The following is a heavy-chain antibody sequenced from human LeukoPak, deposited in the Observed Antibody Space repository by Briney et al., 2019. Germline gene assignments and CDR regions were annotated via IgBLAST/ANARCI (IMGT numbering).Heavy chain of an antibody. Sequence: GGSLRLPCAASGFTFDDCAMHWVRQAPGKGLEWVSLISGDGGSTYYADSVKGRFTISRDNSKNSLYLQMNSLRTEDTALYYCAKEGDGYNLVYYYGMDVWGQGTTVTVSS. V-gene: IGHV3-43*02. D-gene: IGHD5-24*01. CDR3: AKEGDGYNLVYYYGMDV. CDR1: GFTFDDCA. CDR2: ISGDGGST. J-gene: IGHJ6*02.